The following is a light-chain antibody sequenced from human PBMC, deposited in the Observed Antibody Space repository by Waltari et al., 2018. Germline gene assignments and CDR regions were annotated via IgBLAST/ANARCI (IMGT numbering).Light chain of an antibody. CDR2: KAS. J-gene: IGKJ2*01. CDR3: QQYSAYPRS. Sequence: IQMTQSPSTLSASVGDRVTITCRASQSFSRWLAWYQQKPGMAPKVLIYKASTLKDGVPSRFSGSGSDTEFTLTISRLQPEDLATYYCQQYSAYPRSFGQGTKLEI. CDR1: QSFSRW. V-gene: IGKV1-5*03.